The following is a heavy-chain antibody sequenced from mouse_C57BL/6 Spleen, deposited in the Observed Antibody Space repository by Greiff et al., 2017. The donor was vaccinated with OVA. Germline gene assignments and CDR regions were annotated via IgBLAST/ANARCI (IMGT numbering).Heavy chain of an antibody. CDR3: ARSGLYGYDEGDYYAMDY. J-gene: IGHJ4*01. CDR2: INPSSGYT. Sequence: LVESGAELAKPGASVKLSCKASGYTFTSYWMHWVKQRPGQGLEWIGYINPSSGYTKYNQKFKDKATLTADKSSSTAYMQLSSLTYEDSAVYYCARSGLYGYDEGDYYAMDYWGQGTSVTVSS. CDR1: GYTFTSYW. V-gene: IGHV1-7*01. D-gene: IGHD2-2*01.